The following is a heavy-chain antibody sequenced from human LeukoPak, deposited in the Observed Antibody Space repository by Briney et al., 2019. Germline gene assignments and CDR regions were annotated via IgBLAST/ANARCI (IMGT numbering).Heavy chain of an antibody. CDR2: INHSGST. V-gene: IGHV4-34*01. D-gene: IGHD2-8*01. Sequence: SETLSLACAVYGGSFSSYYWSWIRQPPGKGLEWIGEINHSGSTNYNPSLKSRVTISVDTSKNQFSLKLSSVTAADTAVYYCARGSGYCTNGVCSLYYFDYWGQGTLVTVSS. CDR3: ARGSGYCTNGVCSLYYFDY. J-gene: IGHJ4*02. CDR1: GGSFSSYY.